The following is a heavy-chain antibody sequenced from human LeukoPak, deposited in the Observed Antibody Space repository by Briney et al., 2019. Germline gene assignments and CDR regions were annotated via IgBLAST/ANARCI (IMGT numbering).Heavy chain of an antibody. CDR2: IYSGGST. J-gene: IGHJ4*02. V-gene: IGHV3-53*01. CDR1: GFTVSSNY. CDR3: ARGKWFGESHYFDY. Sequence: GGSLRLSCAASGFTVSSNYMSWVRQAPGKGLEWVSVIYSGGSTYYADSVKGRFTISRDNSKNTLYLQMNSLRAEDTAVHYCARGKWFGESHYFDYWGQGTLVTVSS. D-gene: IGHD3-10*01.